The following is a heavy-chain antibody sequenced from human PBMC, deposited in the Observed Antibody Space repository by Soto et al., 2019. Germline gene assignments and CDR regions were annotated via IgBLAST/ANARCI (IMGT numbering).Heavy chain of an antibody. CDR3: ARLRDVAVAGTFFDY. CDR2: IYPGDSDT. Sequence: ESLKISCKGSGYSFTSYWIGWVRRIPGKGLEWMGIIYPGDSDTRYSPSFQGQVTISADKSISAAYLQWSSLKASDTAMYYCARLRDVAVAGTFFDYWGQGTLVTVSS. CDR1: GYSFTSYW. V-gene: IGHV5-51*01. D-gene: IGHD6-19*01. J-gene: IGHJ4*02.